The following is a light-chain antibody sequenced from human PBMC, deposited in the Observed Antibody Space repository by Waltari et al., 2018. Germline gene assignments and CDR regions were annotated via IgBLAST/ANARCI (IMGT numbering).Light chain of an antibody. CDR1: NIDVGDYGS. Sequence: QSALTQPASVSGSPGQSITISCTGTNIDVGDYGSVSWYQQHPDKAPKLIIYDVTSRPSGVSNRFSGSKSANTASLTISGLQAEDEANYYCSSYTSTATLVVFGGGTKLTVL. CDR3: SSYTSTATLVV. CDR2: DVT. J-gene: IGLJ3*02. V-gene: IGLV2-14*03.